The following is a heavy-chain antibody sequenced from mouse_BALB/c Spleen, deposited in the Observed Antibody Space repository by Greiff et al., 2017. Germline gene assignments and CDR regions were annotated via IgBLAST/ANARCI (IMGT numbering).Heavy chain of an antibody. Sequence: QVQLQQSGAELVKPGASVKLSCKASGYTFTSYYMYWVKQRPGQGLQWIGEINPSNGGTNFNEKFKSKATLTVDKSSSTAYMQLSSLTSEDSAVYYCTRGVPSAMDYWGQGTSVTVSS. V-gene: IGHV1S81*02. CDR3: TRGVPSAMDY. J-gene: IGHJ4*01. D-gene: IGHD2-14*01. CDR2: INPSNGGT. CDR1: GYTFTSYY.